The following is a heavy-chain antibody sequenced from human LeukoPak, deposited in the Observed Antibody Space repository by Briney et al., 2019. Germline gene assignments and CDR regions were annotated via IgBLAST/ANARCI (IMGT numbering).Heavy chain of an antibody. V-gene: IGHV1-2*02. D-gene: IGHD3-3*01. J-gene: IGHJ3*02. CDR3: ARVQGYDDDSFVGFSSPDDAFAI. CDR1: GYTFTGYY. Sequence: ASVKVSCKASGYTFTGYYMHWVRQAPGQGLEGMGWTNPNSGDTNYAQRFQGRVTMARDASISTVYMGLTRLISDDTAVYYCARVQGYDDDSFVGFSSPDDAFAIWGQGTLVTVSS. CDR2: TNPNSGDT.